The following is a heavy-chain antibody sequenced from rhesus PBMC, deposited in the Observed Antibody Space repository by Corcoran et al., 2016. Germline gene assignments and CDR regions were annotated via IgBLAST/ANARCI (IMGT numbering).Heavy chain of an antibody. CDR2: ISESGGNI. J-gene: IGHJ4*01. CDR1: GFTFSSYV. CDR3: TSSGIAAAANFDY. Sequence: DVQLVESGGGLVKPGGSLRLSCVASGFTFSSYVMHWVRQAPGKVLDWVSVISESGGNIYEADSVKCRFTITRDNAKNSLFLQMNSLRAEDTAVYYCTSSGIAAAANFDYWGQGVLVTVSS. D-gene: IGHD6-25*01. V-gene: IGHV3S26*01.